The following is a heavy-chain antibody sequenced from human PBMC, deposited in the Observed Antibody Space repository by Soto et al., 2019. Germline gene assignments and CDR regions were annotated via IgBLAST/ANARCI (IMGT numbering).Heavy chain of an antibody. CDR2: ISTYNGNT. CDR1: RYTFTTYD. D-gene: IGHD2-8*01. Sequence: ASVKVSCKASRYTFTTYDISWVRQAPGQGLEWMGRISTYNGNTNYPQSLQGRLTMTTDTSTTTAYMELRSLRSDDTAVYYCARDPYHVLMVNAPNLYGMDVWGQGTTVTVSS. CDR3: ARDPYHVLMVNAPNLYGMDV. V-gene: IGHV1-18*01. J-gene: IGHJ6*02.